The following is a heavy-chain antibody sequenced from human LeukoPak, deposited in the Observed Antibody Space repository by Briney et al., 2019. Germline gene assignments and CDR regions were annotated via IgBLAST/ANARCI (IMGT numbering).Heavy chain of an antibody. CDR3: AKLFTYYDFWSGYLDY. D-gene: IGHD3-3*01. CDR2: ISGSGGST. J-gene: IGHJ4*02. V-gene: IGHV3-23*01. Sequence: GGSLRLSCAASGFTFSSYAVSWVRQAPGKGLEWVSAISGSGGSTYYADSVKGRFTISRDNSKNTLYLQMNSLRAEDTAVYYCAKLFTYYDFWSGYLDYWGQGTLVTVSS. CDR1: GFTFSSYA.